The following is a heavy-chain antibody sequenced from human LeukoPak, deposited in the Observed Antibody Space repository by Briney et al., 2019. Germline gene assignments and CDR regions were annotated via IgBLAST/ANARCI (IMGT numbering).Heavy chain of an antibody. CDR1: GGSVSTYF. Sequence: PSETLSLTCTVSGGSVSTYFWSWIRQPPGKGLEWIAYMDYSGTTNYNPSLRSRVTISIDTSKNQFSLSLSSVTAADTAVYYCVRDIRFIGATHYLDYWGQGTLVTVSS. CDR3: VRDIRFIGATHYLDY. V-gene: IGHV4-59*02. D-gene: IGHD1-26*01. J-gene: IGHJ4*02. CDR2: MDYSGTT.